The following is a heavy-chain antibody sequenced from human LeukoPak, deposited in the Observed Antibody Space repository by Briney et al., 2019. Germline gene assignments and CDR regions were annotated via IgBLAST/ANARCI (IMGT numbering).Heavy chain of an antibody. V-gene: IGHV4-34*01. CDR1: GGSFSGYY. D-gene: IGHD3-22*01. CDR3: ARGEPHYYYDSSGYYYP. J-gene: IGHJ5*02. CDR2: INHSGST. Sequence: SETLSLTCAVYGGSFSGYYWSWIRQPPGKGLEWIGEINHSGSTNYNPSLKSRVTISVDTSKNQFSLKLSSVTAADTAVYYCARGEPHYYYDSSGYYYPWGQGTLVTVS.